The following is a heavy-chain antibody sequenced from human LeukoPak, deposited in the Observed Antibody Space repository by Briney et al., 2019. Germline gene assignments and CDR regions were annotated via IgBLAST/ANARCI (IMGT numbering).Heavy chain of an antibody. Sequence: PGGSLRLSCAASGFTFSSYAMHWVRQAPGKGLEWVAVISYDGSNKYYADSVKGRFTISRDNSKNTLYLQMNSLRAEDTAVYYCAKDLSKWGDYYGSGSYYPLYYYGMDVWGQGTTVTVSS. V-gene: IGHV3-30-3*01. CDR3: AKDLSKWGDYYGSGSYYPLYYYGMDV. J-gene: IGHJ6*02. D-gene: IGHD3-10*01. CDR2: ISYDGSNK. CDR1: GFTFSSYA.